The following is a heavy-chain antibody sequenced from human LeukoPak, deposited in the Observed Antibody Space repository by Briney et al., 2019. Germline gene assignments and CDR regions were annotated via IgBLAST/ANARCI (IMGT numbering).Heavy chain of an antibody. V-gene: IGHV3-23*01. Sequence: GGSLRLSCAASGFTFSSYAMSWFRQALGKGLEWVSAISGSGGSTYYADSVKGRFTISRDNSKNTLYLQMNSLRAEDTAVYYCAKDLRGGRENWFDPWGQGTLVTVSS. CDR3: AKDLRGGRENWFDP. CDR1: GFTFSSYA. D-gene: IGHD3-10*01. J-gene: IGHJ5*02. CDR2: ISGSGGST.